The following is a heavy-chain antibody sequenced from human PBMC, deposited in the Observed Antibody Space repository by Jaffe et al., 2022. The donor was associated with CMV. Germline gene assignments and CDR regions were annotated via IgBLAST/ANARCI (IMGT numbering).Heavy chain of an antibody. CDR1: GLTFSSHW. D-gene: IGHD3-3*01. CDR2: INSDGSST. V-gene: IGHV3-74*01. J-gene: IGHJ4*02. CDR3: ARGSQDFWSGMYYFDY. Sequence: EVQLVESGGGLVQPGGSLRLSCAASGLTFSSHWMHWVRQAPGKGLVWVSRINSDGSSTGYADSVKGRFTISRDSAKNTLYLEMNSLRAEDTALYYCARGSQDFWSGMYYFDYWGQGTLVTVSS.